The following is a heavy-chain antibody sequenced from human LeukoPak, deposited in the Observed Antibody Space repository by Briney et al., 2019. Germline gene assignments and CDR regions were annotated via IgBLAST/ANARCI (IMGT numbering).Heavy chain of an antibody. J-gene: IGHJ6*02. CDR2: IYYSGST. CDR3: ARVVPDGMDV. CDR1: GVSISSGGYY. Sequence: SETLSLTCTVSGVSISSGGYYWSWIRQHPGKGLEWIGYIYYSGSTYYNPSLKSRVTISVDTSKNQFSLKLSSVTAADTAVYYCARVVPDGMDVWGQGTTVTVSS. V-gene: IGHV4-31*03. D-gene: IGHD3-10*01.